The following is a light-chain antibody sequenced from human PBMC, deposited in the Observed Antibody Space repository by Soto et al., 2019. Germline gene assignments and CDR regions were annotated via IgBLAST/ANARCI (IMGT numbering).Light chain of an antibody. CDR2: DAS. CDR3: QQRSNWPPRIT. CDR1: QSVSNY. V-gene: IGKV3-11*01. J-gene: IGKJ5*01. Sequence: EVVLTQSPATLSLSPGERASLSCRASQSVSNYLAWYQQKPGQAPRLLIYDASTRATGIPARFSGSGSGTDFTLTISSLEPEDFAVYYCQQRSNWPPRITFGHGTRLEI.